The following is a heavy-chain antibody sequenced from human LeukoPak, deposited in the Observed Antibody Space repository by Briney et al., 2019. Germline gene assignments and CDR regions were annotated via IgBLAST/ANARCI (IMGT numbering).Heavy chain of an antibody. CDR3: AKGDTTWELPHDY. CDR2: IYSGGST. Sequence: GGSLRRSCAASGFTVSSNYTSWVRQAPAKGLEWVSVIYSGGSTYYADSVKGRFTISRDKSKNTLYLQMNSLRAEDTAVYYCAKGDTTWELPHDYWGQGTLVTVSS. J-gene: IGHJ4*02. D-gene: IGHD1-26*01. V-gene: IGHV3-53*01. CDR1: GFTVSSNY.